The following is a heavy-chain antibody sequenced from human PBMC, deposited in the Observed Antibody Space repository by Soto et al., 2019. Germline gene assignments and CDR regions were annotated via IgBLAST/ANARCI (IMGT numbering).Heavy chain of an antibody. V-gene: IGHV1-18*01. CDR2: ISDYIDTT. Sequence: ASVKVSCKASGYTFSNYGYNWVRQAPGPGLGWMGWISDYIDTTLYVLKFMVRITMTTDTSATTAYLELRSLRSDDTAVFYCSRYCVSITCSRTTHYYYYGLDVWGQGTTVTASS. J-gene: IGHJ6*02. D-gene: IGHD2-2*01. CDR1: GYTFSNYG. CDR3: SRYCVSITCSRTTHYYYYGLDV.